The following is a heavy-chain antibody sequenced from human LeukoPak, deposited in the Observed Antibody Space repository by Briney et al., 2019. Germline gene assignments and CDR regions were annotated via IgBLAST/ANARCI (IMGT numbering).Heavy chain of an antibody. D-gene: IGHD3-10*01. CDR1: GFTSSSYA. V-gene: IGHV3-64D*06. Sequence: PGGSLRLSCSASGFTSSSYAMHWVRQAPGKGLEYVSAISSNGGSTYYADSVKGRFTISRDNSKNTLYLQMSSLRAEDTAVYYCVPVYYGSGSYPHWGQGTLVTVSS. CDR2: ISSNGGST. J-gene: IGHJ4*02. CDR3: VPVYYGSGSYPH.